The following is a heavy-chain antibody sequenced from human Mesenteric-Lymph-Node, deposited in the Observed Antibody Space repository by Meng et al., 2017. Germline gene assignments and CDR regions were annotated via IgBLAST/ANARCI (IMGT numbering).Heavy chain of an antibody. D-gene: IGHD2-2*01. V-gene: IGHV3-11*04. CDR2: ISPTGGSL. CDR3: ASHDVWVVPAALDY. CDR1: GFTFTDYY. Sequence: GESLKISCAASGFTFTDYYMTWIRQPPGQGLEWIASISPTGGSLYYADSVKGRFSISRDNSKSSLSLQMNSLRAEDTAVYYCASHDVWVVPAALDYWGQGTLVTVSS. J-gene: IGHJ4*02.